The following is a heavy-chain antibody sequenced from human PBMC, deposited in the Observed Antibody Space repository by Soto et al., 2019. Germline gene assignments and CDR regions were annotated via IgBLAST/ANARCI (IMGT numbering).Heavy chain of an antibody. CDR3: ARAPNYYDSRRYYFDY. Sequence: ASVKVSCKASGYTFTGYYMHWVRQAPGQGLEWMGWINPNSGGTNYAQKFQGWVTMTRDTSISTAYMELSRLRSDDMAVYYCARAPNYYDSRRYYFDYWGQGTLVTVSS. CDR1: GYTFTGYY. V-gene: IGHV1-2*04. J-gene: IGHJ4*02. CDR2: INPNSGGT. D-gene: IGHD3-22*01.